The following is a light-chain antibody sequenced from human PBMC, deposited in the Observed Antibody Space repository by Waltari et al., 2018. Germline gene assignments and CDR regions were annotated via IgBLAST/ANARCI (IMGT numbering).Light chain of an antibody. Sequence: DIVMTQSPLSLPVTPGEPASISCRSSQSLLHSNGYNYLDWYLQKPGQSPQLLIYLGSNRASGVPDRFSGRGSGTDVTLKISRVEAEDVGVYYCMQALQTPPTFGQGTKVEIK. CDR2: LGS. CDR1: QSLLHSNGYNY. J-gene: IGKJ1*01. V-gene: IGKV2-28*01. CDR3: MQALQTPPT.